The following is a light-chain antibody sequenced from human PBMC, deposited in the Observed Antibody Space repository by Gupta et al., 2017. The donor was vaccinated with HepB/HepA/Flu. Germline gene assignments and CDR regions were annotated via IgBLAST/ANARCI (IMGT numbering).Light chain of an antibody. V-gene: IGLV1-40*01. CDR2: GNS. J-gene: IGLJ1*01. CDR3: QSYDSSLSGFYV. CDR1: LSNIGAGYD. Sequence: QSVLTPPPSVSRAPGQRVTISCTGSLSNIGAGYDVHWYQQLPGTAPKLLIYGNSNRPSGVPDRFSGSKSGTSASLAITGLQAEDEADYYCQSYDSSLSGFYVFGTGTKVTVL.